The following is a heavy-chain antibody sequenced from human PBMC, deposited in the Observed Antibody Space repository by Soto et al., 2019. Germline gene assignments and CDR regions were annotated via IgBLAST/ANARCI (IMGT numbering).Heavy chain of an antibody. CDR2: ISGSVGST. V-gene: IGHV3-23*01. CDR3: AKSVATDTFDY. Sequence: PWGSLRLSCAASGFTFSSYAMSWVRQAPWKGLEWVSAISGSVGSTYYVDSVKGRFTISRDNSKNTLYLQMNSLRAEDTAVYYCAKSVATDTFDYWGQGTLVTVS. D-gene: IGHD4-4*01. CDR1: GFTFSSYA. J-gene: IGHJ4*02.